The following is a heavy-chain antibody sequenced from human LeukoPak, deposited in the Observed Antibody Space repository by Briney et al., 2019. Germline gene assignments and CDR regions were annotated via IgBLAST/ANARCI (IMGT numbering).Heavy chain of an antibody. V-gene: IGHV4-59*01. J-gene: IGHJ5*02. Sequence: SETLSLTCTVSGGSISNSYWSWIRQSPGKGLEWIGYIYKSGSTNYNLSLKSRVTISVDTSKAQFSLKLSSVTAADTAVYYCARDLTAQNWFDPWGQGTLVAVSS. CDR3: ARDLTAQNWFDP. CDR2: IYKSGST. CDR1: GGSISNSY.